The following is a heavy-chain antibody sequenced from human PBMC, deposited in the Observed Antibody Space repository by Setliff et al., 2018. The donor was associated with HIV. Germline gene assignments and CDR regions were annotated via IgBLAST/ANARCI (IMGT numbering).Heavy chain of an antibody. J-gene: IGHJ6*03. CDR1: GGSISSGGYY. Sequence: PSETLSLTCTVSGGSISSGGYYWSWIRQHPGKGLEWIGYIYYSGSTYYNPSLKSRVTISLDTSKNQFSLNLSSVTAADTAVYYCARGGHYDFWSESEDYYMDVWGKGTTVTVSS. CDR3: ARGGHYDFWSESEDYYMDV. CDR2: IYYSGST. D-gene: IGHD3-3*01. V-gene: IGHV4-31*03.